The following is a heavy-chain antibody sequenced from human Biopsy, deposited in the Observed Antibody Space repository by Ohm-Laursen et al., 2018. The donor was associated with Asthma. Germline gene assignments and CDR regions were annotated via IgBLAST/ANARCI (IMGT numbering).Heavy chain of an antibody. V-gene: IGHV3-30-3*01. D-gene: IGHD3-3*01. CDR2: GGSYYDGGLK. J-gene: IGHJ4*02. CDR1: GFTFRSYA. CDR3: ARDVMEWYLPAFDF. Sequence: SLRLSCAASGFTFRSYAMHWVRQAPGKGLEWVAVGGSYYDGGLKYYADSVNGRFTVSRDDSKNTLYLQMDSLRPDDTAVYYCARDVMEWYLPAFDFWGQGTLATVSS.